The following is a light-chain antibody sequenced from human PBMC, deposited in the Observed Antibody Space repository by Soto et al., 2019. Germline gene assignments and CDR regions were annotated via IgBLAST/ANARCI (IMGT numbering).Light chain of an antibody. J-gene: IGKJ1*01. V-gene: IGKV1-5*01. CDR2: DAS. CDR3: QQYNSYSPRT. CDR1: QSISSL. Sequence: DMHMTQGPSTLSASVGDRFTMTFRASQSISSLLAWYQQKPGKAPKLLIYDASSLESGVPSRFSGSGSGTEFTLTISSLQPDDFATYYCQQYNSYSPRTFGQGTKV.